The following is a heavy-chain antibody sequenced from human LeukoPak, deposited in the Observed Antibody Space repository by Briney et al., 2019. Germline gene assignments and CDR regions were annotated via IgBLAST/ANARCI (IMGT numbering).Heavy chain of an antibody. CDR1: GGSISSYY. CDR3: ARSPLGDSSGYYLDYFDY. CDR2: IYTSGST. D-gene: IGHD3-22*01. J-gene: IGHJ4*02. Sequence: PSETLSLTCTVSGGSISSYYWSWIRQPAGKGLEWIGRIYTSGSTNYNPSLKSRVTMSVDTSKNQFSLKLSSVTTADTAVYYCARSPLGDSSGYYLDYFDYWGQGTLVTVSS. V-gene: IGHV4-4*07.